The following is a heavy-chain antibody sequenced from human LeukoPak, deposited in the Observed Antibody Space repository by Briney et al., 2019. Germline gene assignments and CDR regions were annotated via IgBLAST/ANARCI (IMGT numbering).Heavy chain of an antibody. Sequence: SETLSLTCTVSGVSIKTNSDYWGWLRQPPGKGLEWIGSIYHVGGTYYNPSLKSRVTISIDTSKNQFSLKVSSVTAADTAVYYCARGGFPEYSTSWFYWGQGTLVTVSS. CDR3: ARGGFPEYSTSWFY. J-gene: IGHJ4*02. D-gene: IGHD6-13*01. CDR2: IYHVGGT. CDR1: GVSIKTNSDY. V-gene: IGHV4-39*01.